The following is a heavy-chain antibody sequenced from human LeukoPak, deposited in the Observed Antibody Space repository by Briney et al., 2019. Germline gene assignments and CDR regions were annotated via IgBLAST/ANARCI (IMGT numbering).Heavy chain of an antibody. CDR3: AREGVGVNTGVFDY. CDR1: GGTFISYA. J-gene: IGHJ4*02. D-gene: IGHD1-26*01. CDR2: IIPIFGTA. V-gene: IGHV1-69*13. Sequence: SVKVSCKASGGTFISYAISWVRQAPGEGVEWGGGIIPIFGTANYAQKFQGRVTIIADESTSTAYMELRSLRFEDTAVYYCAREGVGVNTGVFDYWGQGTLVTVSS.